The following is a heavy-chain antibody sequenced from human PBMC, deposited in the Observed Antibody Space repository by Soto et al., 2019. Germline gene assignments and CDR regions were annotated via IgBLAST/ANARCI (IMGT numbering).Heavy chain of an antibody. CDR2: INPNGGST. J-gene: IGHJ4*02. CDR1: GYPFTSSY. D-gene: IGHD2-15*01. V-gene: IGHV1-46*01. CDR3: ARDLLAANY. Sequence: QVQLVQSGAEVKKPGASVKLSCKASGYPFTSSYVHWVRQAPGQGLEWVAIINPNGGSTNYAQEFQGRVTVTRDTSTSTVFMELSSLHSDDTAVYYCARDLLAANYWGQGTLVTVSS.